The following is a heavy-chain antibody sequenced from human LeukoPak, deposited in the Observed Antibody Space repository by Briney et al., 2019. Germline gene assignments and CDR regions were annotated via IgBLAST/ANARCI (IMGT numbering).Heavy chain of an antibody. D-gene: IGHD6-19*01. CDR3: ARVFYGQWPNYYYYGMDV. J-gene: IGHJ6*02. CDR2: IIPIFGTA. Sequence: SVKVSCKASGGTFSSYAISWVRQAPGQGLEWMGGIIPIFGTADYAQKFQGRVTITADESTSTAYMELRSLRSDDTAVYYCARVFYGQWPNYYYYGMDVWGQGTTVTVSS. V-gene: IGHV1-69*01. CDR1: GGTFSSYA.